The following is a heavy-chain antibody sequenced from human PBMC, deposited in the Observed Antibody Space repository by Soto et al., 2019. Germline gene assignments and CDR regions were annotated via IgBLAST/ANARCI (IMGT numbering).Heavy chain of an antibody. CDR1: GFTFSSYA. D-gene: IGHD2-2*01. V-gene: IGHV3-23*01. Sequence: SLRLSCAASGFTFSSYAMSWVRQAPGKGLEWVSAISGSGGSTYYADSVKGRFTISRDNSKNTLYLQMNSLRAEDTAVYYCPRGGAPAARGWFDPWGQGTLVTVSS. CDR2: ISGSGGST. CDR3: PRGGAPAARGWFDP. J-gene: IGHJ5*02.